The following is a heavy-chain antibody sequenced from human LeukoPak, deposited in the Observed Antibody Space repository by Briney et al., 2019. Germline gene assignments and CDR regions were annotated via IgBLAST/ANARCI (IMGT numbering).Heavy chain of an antibody. D-gene: IGHD2-15*01. Sequence: GASVKVSCKASGYTFTSYAISWVRQAPGQGLDWMGCISGHNDDTNYAQRLQGRVTMTTDTSTSTAYMELRSLRSDDTALYYCARAGYCSGGRCYPYYYYYYMAVWGNGTTVTVSS. CDR1: GYTFTSYA. CDR3: ARAGYCSGGRCYPYYYYYYMAV. V-gene: IGHV1-18*01. CDR2: ISGHNDDT. J-gene: IGHJ6*03.